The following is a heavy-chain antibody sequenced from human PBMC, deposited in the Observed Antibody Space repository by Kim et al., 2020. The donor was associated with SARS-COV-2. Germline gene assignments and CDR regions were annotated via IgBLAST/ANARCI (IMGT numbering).Heavy chain of an antibody. Sequence: GVSLRLSCVVSGFTLSDHYMDWVRQAPGKGLEWVGRTRNKAKSYTTVYAASVKGRFSLSRDDSKQSLYLQMNSLKTEDTAVYYCARAGTVTTKPLMENHYEMDVWGQGTTVTVSS. V-gene: IGHV3-72*01. J-gene: IGHJ6*02. CDR3: ARAGTVTTKPLMENHYEMDV. CDR2: TRNKAKSYTT. CDR1: GFTLSDHY. D-gene: IGHD4-17*01.